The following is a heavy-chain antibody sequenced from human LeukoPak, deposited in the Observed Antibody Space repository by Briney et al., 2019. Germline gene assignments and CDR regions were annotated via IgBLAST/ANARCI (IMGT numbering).Heavy chain of an antibody. CDR1: GFTFSSYS. V-gene: IGHV3-21*01. D-gene: IGHD6-19*01. J-gene: IGHJ3*02. CDR2: ISSSSSYI. Sequence: GGSLRLSCAASGFTFSSYSMNWVRQAPGKGLEWVSSISSSSSYIYYADSVKGRFTISRDNAKNSLYLQMNSLRAEDTAVYYCARAVLAVAEGAFDIWGQGTMVTVSS. CDR3: ARAVLAVAEGAFDI.